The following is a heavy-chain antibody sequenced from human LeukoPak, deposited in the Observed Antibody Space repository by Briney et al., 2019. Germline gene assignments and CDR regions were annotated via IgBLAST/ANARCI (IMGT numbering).Heavy chain of an antibody. CDR1: GGSISSSSYY. Sequence: SETLSLTCTVSGGSISSSSYYWGWIRQPPGKGLEWIGSIYYSGSTYYNPSLKSRVTISVDTSTNQFSLKLSSVTAADTAVYYCARPILLDDILTGYPRANYGMDVWGQGTTVTVSS. CDR2: IYYSGST. CDR3: ARPILLDDILTGYPRANYGMDV. D-gene: IGHD3-9*01. V-gene: IGHV4-39*01. J-gene: IGHJ6*02.